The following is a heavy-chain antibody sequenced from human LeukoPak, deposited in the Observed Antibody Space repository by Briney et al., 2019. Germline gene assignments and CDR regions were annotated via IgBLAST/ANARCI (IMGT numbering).Heavy chain of an antibody. V-gene: IGHV1-2*02. CDR1: GYTFTGYY. D-gene: IGHD2-8*01. J-gene: IGHJ4*02. CDR2: INPNSGGT. Sequence: ASVKVSCQASGYTFTGYYMHWVRQAPGQGLEWMGWINPNSGGTNYAQKFQGRVTMTRDTSISTAYMELSRLRSDDTAVYYCARGAVGTNREDYWGQGTLVTVSS. CDR3: ARGAVGTNREDY.